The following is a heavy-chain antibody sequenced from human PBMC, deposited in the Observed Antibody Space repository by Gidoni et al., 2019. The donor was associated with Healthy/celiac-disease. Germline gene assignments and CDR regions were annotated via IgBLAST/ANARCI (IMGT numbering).Heavy chain of an antibody. J-gene: IGHJ4*02. Sequence: QVQLVQSGAEVTKPGASVKVSCKASGYTFTSYDSNWVRQATGQGLEWMGWMNTDSGNTGYAQKFQGRVTMTRNTSISTAYMELSSLRSEDTAVYYCARAPSRGRKPPDYWGQGTLVTVSS. CDR2: MNTDSGNT. V-gene: IGHV1-8*01. D-gene: IGHD5-12*01. CDR1: GYTFTSYD. CDR3: ARAPSRGRKPPDY.